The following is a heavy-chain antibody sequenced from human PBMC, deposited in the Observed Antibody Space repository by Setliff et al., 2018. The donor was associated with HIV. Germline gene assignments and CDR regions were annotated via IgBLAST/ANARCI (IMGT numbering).Heavy chain of an antibody. CDR3: ARRSAIRAFDY. D-gene: IGHD3-10*01. J-gene: IGHJ4*02. CDR2: IYYSGST. CDR1: GGSISGSSYL. V-gene: IGHV4-39*01. Sequence: PSETLSLTCNVSGGSISGSSYLWGWIRQPPGKGLEWIASIYYSGSTYYNPSLKSRVTISVDTSKNQFSLKLSSVTAADTAVYYCARRSAIRAFDYWGQGTLVTAPQ.